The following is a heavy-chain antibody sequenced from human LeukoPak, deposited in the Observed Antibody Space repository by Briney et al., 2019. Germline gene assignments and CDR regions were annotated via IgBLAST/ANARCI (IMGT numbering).Heavy chain of an antibody. CDR1: GFTGSGYW. CDR3: ARDVVGSLDY. CDR2: IKGEESAR. J-gene: IGHJ4*02. D-gene: IGHD1-26*01. V-gene: IGHV3-7*01. Sequence: GWSLAGDCAAAGFTGSGYWMAWNRQAKGPWLEWVANIKGEESARHQADSVKGRFTISRDNTRNSLYLQMTNLRGDDTAVYYCARDVVGSLDYWGQGTLVTVSS.